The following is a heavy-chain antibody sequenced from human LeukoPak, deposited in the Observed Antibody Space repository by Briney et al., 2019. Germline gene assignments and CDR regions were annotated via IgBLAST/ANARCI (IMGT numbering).Heavy chain of an antibody. D-gene: IGHD2-2*01. CDR3: ARRYCSSTSCPIDY. J-gene: IGHJ4*02. Sequence: NPSETLSLTCTVSGGSVTSDYWSWIRQPPGKGLEWIGYMYYSGSTNYNPSLKSRVTISGDTSKNQFSLKLSSVTAADTAVYYCARRYCSSTSCPIDYWGQGTLVTVSS. CDR2: MYYSGST. CDR1: GGSVTSDY. V-gene: IGHV4-59*08.